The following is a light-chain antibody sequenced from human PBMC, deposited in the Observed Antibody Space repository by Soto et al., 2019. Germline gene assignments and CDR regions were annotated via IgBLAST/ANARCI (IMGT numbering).Light chain of an antibody. J-gene: IGLJ3*02. CDR3: CSYAGSYTWV. CDR2: DVN. V-gene: IGLV2-11*01. Sequence: QSALTQPRSVSGSPGQPVTISCTGTSSDVGGYNFVSWYQQHPGKAPKLMIYDVNKRPSGVPDRFSGSKSGNTASLTISGLQAEDEADYYCCSYAGSYTWVFGGGTKLTVL. CDR1: SSDVGGYNF.